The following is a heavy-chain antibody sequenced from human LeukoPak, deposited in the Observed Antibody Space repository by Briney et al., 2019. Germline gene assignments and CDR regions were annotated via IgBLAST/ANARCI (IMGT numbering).Heavy chain of an antibody. D-gene: IGHD3-3*01. V-gene: IGHV4-34*01. CDR2: INPSGST. Sequence: SETLSLTCAVYGGSFSGYYWSWIRQPPGKGLEWIGEINPSGSTNYNPSLKSRVTISVDTSKNQFSLKLSSVTAADTAVYYCARGPGNDFWSGYYGYWGQGTLVTVSS. CDR1: GGSFSGYY. CDR3: ARGPGNDFWSGYYGY. J-gene: IGHJ4*02.